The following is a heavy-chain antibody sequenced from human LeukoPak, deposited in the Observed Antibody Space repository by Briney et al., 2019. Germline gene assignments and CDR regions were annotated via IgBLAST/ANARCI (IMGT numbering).Heavy chain of an antibody. J-gene: IGHJ5*02. Sequence: GGSLRLSCAASGFSFSSYSMNWVRQAPGKGLEWVSYISSSSSTIYYADSVKGRFTISRDNAKNSVYLQMSSLRAEDTAVYYCVREGPITIFGVVYNWFDPWGQGTLVTVSS. V-gene: IGHV3-48*01. CDR1: GFSFSSYS. D-gene: IGHD3-3*01. CDR3: VREGPITIFGVVYNWFDP. CDR2: ISSSSSTI.